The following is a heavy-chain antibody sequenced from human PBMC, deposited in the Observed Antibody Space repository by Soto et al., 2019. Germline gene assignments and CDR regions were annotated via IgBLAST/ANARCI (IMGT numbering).Heavy chain of an antibody. Sequence: QVQLVQSGAEVKEPGDSVRVSCEASGYTFTAYHIHWVRQAPGQGLEWMGWIDPKFGDTTYAQDFQRRVSMTRDMSISTVYMELSRLTSDDTAIYYCARNMDYYYGRGSGNGHGVWCQGTRVTVFS. J-gene: IGHJ6*02. CDR3: ARNMDYYYGRGSGNGHGV. D-gene: IGHD3-10*02. CDR1: GYTFTAYH. CDR2: IDPKFGDT. V-gene: IGHV1-2*02.